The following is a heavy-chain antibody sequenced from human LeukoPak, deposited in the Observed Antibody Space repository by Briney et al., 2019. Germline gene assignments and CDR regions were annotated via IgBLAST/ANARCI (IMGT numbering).Heavy chain of an antibody. CDR3: ARYSGWFDY. V-gene: IGHV4-34*01. CDR1: GGSFSGYY. D-gene: IGHD1-26*01. Sequence: SETLSLTCAIYGGSFSGYYWSWIRQPPGRGLEWIGEINHSGSTNYNPSLKSRVTISVDTSKNQFSLKLSSVTAADTAVYYCARYSGWFDYWGQGTLVTVSS. CDR2: INHSGST. J-gene: IGHJ5*01.